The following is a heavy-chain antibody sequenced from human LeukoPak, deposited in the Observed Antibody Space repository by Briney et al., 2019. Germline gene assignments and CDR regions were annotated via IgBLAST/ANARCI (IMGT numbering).Heavy chain of an antibody. CDR1: GGSFSGYY. D-gene: IGHD5-18*01. CDR2: INHSGST. CDR3: ARSRRGYSYGYWFDP. V-gene: IGHV4-34*01. J-gene: IGHJ5*02. Sequence: SETLSLTCAVYGGSFSGYYWSWIRQPPGKGLEWTGEINHSGSTNYNPSLKSRVTISVDTSKNQFSLKLSSVTAADTAVYYCARSRRGYSYGYWFDPWGQGTLVTVSS.